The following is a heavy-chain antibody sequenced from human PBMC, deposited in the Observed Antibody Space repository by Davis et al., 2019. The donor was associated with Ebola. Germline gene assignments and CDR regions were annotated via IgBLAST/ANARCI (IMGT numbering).Heavy chain of an antibody. CDR2: ISGSGGLT. CDR3: AKKSGIDY. J-gene: IGHJ4*02. Sequence: GESLKISCAASGFTFSSYAMSWVRQAPGKGLEWVSGISGSGGLTYYADSVKGRFTISRDNSKNTLYLQMNSLRAEDTAVYYCAKKSGIDYWGQGTLVTVSS. V-gene: IGHV3-23*01. CDR1: GFTFSSYA.